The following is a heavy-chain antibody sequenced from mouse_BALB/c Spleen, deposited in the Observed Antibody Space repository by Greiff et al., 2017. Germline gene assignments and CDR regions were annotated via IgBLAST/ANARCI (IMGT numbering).Heavy chain of an antibody. D-gene: IGHD2-4*01. CDR3: TGYDYETDY. Sequence: QVQLQQSGAELVRPGASVTLSCKASGYTFTDYEMHWVKQTPVHGLEWIGAIDPETGGTAYNQKFKGKATLTADKSSSTAYMELRSLTSEDSAVYYCTGYDYETDYWGQGTSVTVSS. J-gene: IGHJ4*01. V-gene: IGHV1-15*01. CDR1: GYTFTDYE. CDR2: IDPETGGT.